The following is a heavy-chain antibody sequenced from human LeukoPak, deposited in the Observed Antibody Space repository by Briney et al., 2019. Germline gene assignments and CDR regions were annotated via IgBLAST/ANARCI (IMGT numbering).Heavy chain of an antibody. Sequence: ASVKVPCKASGYTFTGYYMHWVRQAPGQGLEWLGRINPNSGVPNYAQKSQGRVTMNRDTAISTAYMQLSSLRSGDTAVYYCAREVGYSSSYYGRFDPWGQGTLVTVSS. CDR2: INPNSGVP. V-gene: IGHV1-2*06. D-gene: IGHD6-13*01. J-gene: IGHJ5*02. CDR1: GYTFTGYY. CDR3: AREVGYSSSYYGRFDP.